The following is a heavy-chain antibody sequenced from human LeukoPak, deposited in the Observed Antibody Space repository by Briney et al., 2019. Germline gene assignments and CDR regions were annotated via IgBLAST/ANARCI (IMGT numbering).Heavy chain of an antibody. CDR3: AKSVYHSGNY. V-gene: IGHV3-23*01. J-gene: IGHJ4*02. CDR2: ISGGTT. D-gene: IGHD3-10*01. Sequence: GGSLRLSCAAPGFTISTYGMSWVRQAPGKGLEWVSSISGGTTYYADSVKGRFTISRDNSKNTVSLQMNSLRAEDTAVYYCAKSVYHSGNYWGQGTLVTVSS. CDR1: GFTISTYG.